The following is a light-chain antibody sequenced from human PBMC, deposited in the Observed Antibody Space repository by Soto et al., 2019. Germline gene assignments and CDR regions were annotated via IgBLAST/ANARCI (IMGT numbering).Light chain of an antibody. V-gene: IGLV2-8*01. Sequence: QSALTQPPSASGSPGQPVTISCTGTSSDVGGYNYVSWYQQHPGKAPKLMIYEVSKRPSGISYRFSGSKSGSTASLTIAGLRDEDEADYYCSSYSTSFFYVFGTGTKVTVL. CDR3: SSYSTSFFYV. CDR1: SSDVGGYNY. CDR2: EVS. J-gene: IGLJ1*01.